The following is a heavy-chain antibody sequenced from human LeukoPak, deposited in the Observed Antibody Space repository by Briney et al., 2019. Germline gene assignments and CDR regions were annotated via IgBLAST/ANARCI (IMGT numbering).Heavy chain of an antibody. V-gene: IGHV3-48*03. CDR2: ITSSGSTL. Sequence: GGSLRLSCAASGFTFSNYEMNWVRQAPGKGLEWVSYITSSGSTLFYADSVRGRFTISRDNAKNSLSLQMNSLRAEDTAIYYCAIDTSAERGQQLDNWGQGTLVTVSS. J-gene: IGHJ4*02. D-gene: IGHD6-13*01. CDR1: GFTFSNYE. CDR3: AIDTSAERGQQLDN.